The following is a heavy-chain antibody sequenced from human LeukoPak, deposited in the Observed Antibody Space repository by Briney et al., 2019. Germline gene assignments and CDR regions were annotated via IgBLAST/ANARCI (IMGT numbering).Heavy chain of an antibody. V-gene: IGHV6-1*01. J-gene: IGHJ6*02. CDR1: GVSVSSNSAA. CDR3: ARDPGWHYGMDV. CDR2: TYYRSKWYN. Sequence: SQTLSLTCAISGVSVSSNSAAWNWSRQSPSRGLEWLGRTYYRSKWYNDYALSVESRITINPDTSKNQFSLQLNSVTPEDTAVYYCARDPGWHYGMDVWGQGTTVTVSS. D-gene: IGHD5-24*01.